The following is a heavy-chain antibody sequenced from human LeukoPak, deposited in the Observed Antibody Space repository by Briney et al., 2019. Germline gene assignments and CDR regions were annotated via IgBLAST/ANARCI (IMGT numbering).Heavy chain of an antibody. Sequence: GGSLRLSCAASGFTLSSYAMHWVRQAPGQGLEWVAVMSYAGSNKYYADSVNGRFTTSRHNSNNTTYLQRNSPRAEAPALSYSTSYCGGLVVSDPFDPWGQGTLVTVSS. CDR3: TSYCGGLVVSDPFDP. J-gene: IGHJ5*02. CDR2: MSYAGSNK. CDR1: GFTLSSYA. V-gene: IGHV3-30*04. D-gene: IGHD2-15*01.